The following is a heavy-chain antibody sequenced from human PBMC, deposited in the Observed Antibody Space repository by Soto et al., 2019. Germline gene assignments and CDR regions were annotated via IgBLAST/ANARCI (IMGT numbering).Heavy chain of an antibody. CDR2: ISAYNGNT. Sequence: ASVKVSCKASGYTFTSYGTSWVRQAPGQGLEWMGWISAYNGNTNYAQKLQGRVTMTTDTSTSQAYMELRSLRSDDTAVYYCARDPLXGIRLWPRGYYYGMDVWGQGTTVTVSS. V-gene: IGHV1-18*04. CDR3: ARDPLXGIRLWPRGYYYGMDV. D-gene: IGHD3-10*01. J-gene: IGHJ6*02. CDR1: GYTFTSYG.